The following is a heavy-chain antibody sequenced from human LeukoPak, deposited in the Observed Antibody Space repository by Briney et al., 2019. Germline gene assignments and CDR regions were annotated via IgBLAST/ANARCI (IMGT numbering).Heavy chain of an antibody. CDR2: ISDSSNLT. CDR3: AKVIRGGYGMDV. Sequence: GGSLRLSCAASGFTFSSFGMNWVRHAPGKGREWVSYISDSSNLTYYADSVKGRFTISRDNAKNSLSLQLNSLRDEDTAVYFCAKVIRGGYGMDVWGQRTTVTVSS. CDR1: GFTFSSFG. V-gene: IGHV3-48*02. J-gene: IGHJ6*02. D-gene: IGHD3-10*01.